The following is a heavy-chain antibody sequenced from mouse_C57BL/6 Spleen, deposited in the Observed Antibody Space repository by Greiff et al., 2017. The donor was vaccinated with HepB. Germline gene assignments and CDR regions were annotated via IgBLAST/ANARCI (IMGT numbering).Heavy chain of an antibody. V-gene: IGHV1-26*01. J-gene: IGHJ4*01. CDR1: GYTFTDYY. CDR2: INPNNGGT. Sequence: VQLKQSGPELVKPGASVKISCKASGYTFTDYYMNWVKQSHGKSLEWIGDINPNNGGTSYNQKFKGKATLTVDKSSSTAYMELRSLTSEDSAVYYCAYSNYDLYYAMDYWGQGTSVTVSS. D-gene: IGHD2-5*01. CDR3: AYSNYDLYYAMDY.